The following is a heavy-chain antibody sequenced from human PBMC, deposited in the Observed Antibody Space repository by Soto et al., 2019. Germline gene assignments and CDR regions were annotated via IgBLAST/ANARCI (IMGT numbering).Heavy chain of an antibody. CDR1: GGSVTNSSYY. V-gene: IGHV4-39*01. CDR2: VYYRGRS. J-gene: IGHJ4*02. D-gene: IGHD4-17*01. CDR3: VSQRTTVPTQAYFDY. Sequence: PSDTLSLTCTGSGGSVTNSSYYWGWIHQSPGKGLEWIGSVYYRGRSYSKSSVKSRVTISVDTSKNRFSLSLNSVTASDTAVYFCVSQRTTVPTQAYFDYWGPGALVTVSS.